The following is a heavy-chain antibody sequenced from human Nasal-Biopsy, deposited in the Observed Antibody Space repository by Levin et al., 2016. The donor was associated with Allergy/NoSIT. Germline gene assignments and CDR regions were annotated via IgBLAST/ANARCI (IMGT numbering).Heavy chain of an antibody. CDR2: IWYDETNT. Sequence: GGSLRLSCAASGFTFSNYGMHWVRQTPGKGLEWVAVIWYDETNTYYVDSVKGRFTISRDNSNNTVSLQMNSLRVEDTAIYYCASTYTSSSAFDYWGQGTVVTVSS. CDR1: GFTFSNYG. D-gene: IGHD6-6*01. CDR3: ASTYTSSSAFDY. V-gene: IGHV3-33*01. J-gene: IGHJ4*02.